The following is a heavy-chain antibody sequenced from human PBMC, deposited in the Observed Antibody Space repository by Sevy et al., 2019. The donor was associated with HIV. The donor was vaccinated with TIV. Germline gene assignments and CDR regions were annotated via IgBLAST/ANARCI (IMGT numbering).Heavy chain of an antibody. D-gene: IGHD4-17*01. CDR3: ARDSQTTVTTGAGYYYGMYV. CDR1: GFTFSSYA. Sequence: GGSLRLSCAASGFTFSSYAMHWVRQAPGKGLEWVAVISYDGSNKYYADSVKGRFTISRDNSKNTLYLQMNSLRAEDTTVYYCARDSQTTVTTGAGYYYGMYVWGQGTTVTVSS. V-gene: IGHV3-30-3*01. CDR2: ISYDGSNK. J-gene: IGHJ6*02.